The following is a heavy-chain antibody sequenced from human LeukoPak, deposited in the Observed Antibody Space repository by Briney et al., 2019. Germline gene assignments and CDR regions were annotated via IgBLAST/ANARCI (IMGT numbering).Heavy chain of an antibody. D-gene: IGHD6-13*01. J-gene: IGHJ6*03. CDR3: ATMGAAAGAYYYYYYMDV. Sequence: ASVKVSCKVSGYTLTELSMHWVRQAPGKGLEWVGGFDPEDGETIYAQKFQGRVTMTEDTSTDTAYMELSSLRSEDTAVYYCATMGAAAGAYYYYYYMDVWGKGTTVTVSS. CDR2: FDPEDGET. V-gene: IGHV1-24*01. CDR1: GYTLTELS.